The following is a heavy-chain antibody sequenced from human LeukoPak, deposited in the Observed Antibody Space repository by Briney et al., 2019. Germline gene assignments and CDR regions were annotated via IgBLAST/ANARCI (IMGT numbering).Heavy chain of an antibody. D-gene: IGHD5-12*01. V-gene: IGHV3-74*01. J-gene: IGHJ6*04. CDR3: ARVGEDIVADYYGMDV. Sequence: GASLRLSCAASGFTFSSYWMHWVRQAPGKGLVWVSRINSDGSSTSYADSVKGRFTISRDNAKNTLYLQMNSLRAEDTAVYYCARVGEDIVADYYGMDVWGKGTTVTVSS. CDR1: GFTFSSYW. CDR2: INSDGSST.